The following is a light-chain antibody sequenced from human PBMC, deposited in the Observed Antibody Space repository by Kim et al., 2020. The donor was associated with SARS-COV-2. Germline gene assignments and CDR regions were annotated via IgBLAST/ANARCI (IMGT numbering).Light chain of an antibody. CDR3: NPRDSNEHGV. CDR2: AKD. J-gene: IGLJ2*01. CDR1: SLRSYY. Sequence: SSELTQDPAVSVALGQTVRITCPADSLRSYYATWYQQKPGQAPKVVIYAKDNRPSGVPDRFSGSSSGNTAYLTITRTQAGDGADYYCNPRDSNEHGVFGG. V-gene: IGLV3-19*01.